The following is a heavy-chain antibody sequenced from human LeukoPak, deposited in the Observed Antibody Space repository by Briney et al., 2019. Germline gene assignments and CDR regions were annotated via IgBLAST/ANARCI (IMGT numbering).Heavy chain of an antibody. CDR2: MNPNSANT. D-gene: IGHD3-9*01. V-gene: IGHV1-8*01. CDR3: ASRATKALTGYYKGMDV. CDR1: GYTFTSYD. Sequence: GASVKVSCKASGYTFTSYDINWVRQATGPGIEWMGWMNPNSANTGYAHKFQGRVTMTRNISISTAYMELTSLRSEDTAVYYCASRATKALTGYYKGMDVWGQGTTVTVSS. J-gene: IGHJ6*02.